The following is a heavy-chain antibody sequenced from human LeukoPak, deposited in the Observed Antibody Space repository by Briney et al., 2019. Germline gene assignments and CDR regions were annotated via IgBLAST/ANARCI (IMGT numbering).Heavy chain of an antibody. Sequence: PGGSLRLSCAASGFTFSSYAMHWVRQAPGKGLEWVAVISYDGSNKYYADSVKGRFTISRDNSKNTLYLQMNSLRAEDTAVYYCARYDSSSWSRIMDVWGQGTTVTVSS. CDR2: ISYDGSNK. J-gene: IGHJ6*02. CDR3: ARYDSSSWSRIMDV. D-gene: IGHD6-13*01. V-gene: IGHV3-30*04. CDR1: GFTFSSYA.